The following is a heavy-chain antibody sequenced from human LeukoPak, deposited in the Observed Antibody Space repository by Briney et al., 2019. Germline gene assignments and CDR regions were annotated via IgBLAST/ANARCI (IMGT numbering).Heavy chain of an antibody. J-gene: IGHJ4*02. CDR2: INHSGST. V-gene: IGHV4-34*01. D-gene: IGHD3-16*01. CDR3: ARLRITFGGVINSGEY. CDR1: GGSFSGYY. Sequence: SETLSLTCAVYGGSFSGYYWSWIRQPPGKGLEWIGEINHSGSTNYNPSLKSRVTISVDTSKNQFSLKLSSVTAADTAVYYCARLRITFGGVINSGEYWGQGTLVTVSS.